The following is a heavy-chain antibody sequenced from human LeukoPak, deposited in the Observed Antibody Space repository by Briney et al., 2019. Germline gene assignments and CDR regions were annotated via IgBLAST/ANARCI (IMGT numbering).Heavy chain of an antibody. CDR2: SSWNSGSI. Sequence: GGSLRLSCAASGFTFDDYAMHAGWHGPREGLGWGSGSSWNSGSIGYADSVKGRFTISRDNAKNSLYLQMNSLRAEDMALYYCAKGPYSNYGFGAFDSWGQGTMVTVSS. CDR3: AKGPYSNYGFGAFDS. CDR1: GFTFDDYA. D-gene: IGHD4-11*01. J-gene: IGHJ3*02. V-gene: IGHV3-9*03.